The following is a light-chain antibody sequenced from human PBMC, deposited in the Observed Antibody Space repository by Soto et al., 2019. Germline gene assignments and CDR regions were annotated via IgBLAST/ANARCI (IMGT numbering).Light chain of an antibody. Sequence: QSALTQPASVSGSPGQSITISCTGTSSDVGGYNYVSWYQQHPGKAPKLMIYDVSNRPSGVSNRFSGSKSGNTASLTISGLQAEDEADYYGSSYTSSSTLEVVFGGGTKVTVL. CDR3: SSYTSSSTLEVV. V-gene: IGLV2-14*01. J-gene: IGLJ2*01. CDR1: SSDVGGYNY. CDR2: DVS.